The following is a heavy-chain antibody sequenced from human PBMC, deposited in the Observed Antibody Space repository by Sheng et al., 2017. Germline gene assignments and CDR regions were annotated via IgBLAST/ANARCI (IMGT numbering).Heavy chain of an antibody. CDR2: INHSGST. D-gene: IGHD1-26*01. J-gene: IGHJ4*02. Sequence: QVQLQQWGAGLLKPSETLSLTCAVYGGSFSGYYWSWIRQPPGKGLEWIGEINHSGSTNYNPSLKSRVTISVDTSKNQFSLKLSSVTAADTAVYYCARGVGATRNFDYWGQGTLVTVSS. V-gene: IGHV4-34*01. CDR1: GGSFSGYY. CDR3: ARGVGATRNFDY.